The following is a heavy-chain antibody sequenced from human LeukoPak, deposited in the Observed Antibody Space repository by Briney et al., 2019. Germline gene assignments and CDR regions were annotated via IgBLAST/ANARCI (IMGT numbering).Heavy chain of an antibody. CDR2: INEDGSST. CDR3: TTDTFGARDS. CDR1: GYTFSRYW. D-gene: IGHD3-10*01. J-gene: IGHJ4*02. Sequence: PGGSLRLSCGASGYTFSRYWMHWVRQGPGKGLVWVSRINEDGSSTSYAESVRGRFTISRDNAKNTLYLQMNSLRAEDAAVYYCTTDTFGARDSWGQGTLVTVSS. V-gene: IGHV3-74*01.